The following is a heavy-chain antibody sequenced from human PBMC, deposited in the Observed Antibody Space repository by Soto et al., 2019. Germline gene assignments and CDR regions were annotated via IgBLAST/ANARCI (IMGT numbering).Heavy chain of an antibody. CDR2: MNPNSNNT. V-gene: IGHV1-8*01. D-gene: IGHD2-21*01. J-gene: IGHJ5*01. Sequence: QVQLVQSGAEVKTPGASVKVSCKASGYTFASYDINWVRQAPGQGLEWMGWMNPNSNNTGYAQKLQGRLTKTSDIALSIAHMELSRLRNEDTAVYYCARSDGYHFNWLDSWGQGTLVTVSA. CDR3: ARSDGYHFNWLDS. CDR1: GYTFASYD.